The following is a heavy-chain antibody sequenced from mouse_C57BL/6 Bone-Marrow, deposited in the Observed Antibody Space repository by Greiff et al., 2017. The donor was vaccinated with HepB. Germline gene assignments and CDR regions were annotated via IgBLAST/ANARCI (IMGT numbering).Heavy chain of an antibody. CDR1: GFTIKNTY. V-gene: IGHV14-3*01. Sequence: VQLQQSVAELVRPGASVKLSCTASGFTIKNTYIHWVKQRPEQGLEWIGRIDPANGNTKYAPKFQGKATITADTSSNTAYLQLSSLTSEDTAIYYCARSRGGLRQGLVFAYWCQGTLVTVSA. CDR3: ARSRGGLRQGLVFAY. J-gene: IGHJ3*01. CDR2: IDPANGNT. D-gene: IGHD2-4*01.